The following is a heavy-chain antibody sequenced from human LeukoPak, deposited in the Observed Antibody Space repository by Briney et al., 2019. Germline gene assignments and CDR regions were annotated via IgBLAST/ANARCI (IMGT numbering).Heavy chain of an antibody. D-gene: IGHD5-12*01. CDR1: GGSISSSSYY. CDR2: IYHSGST. Sequence: SETLSLTCTVSGGSISSSSYYWGWIRQPPGKGLEWIGSIYHSGSTYYNPSLKSRVTISVDTSKNQFSLKLSSVTAADTAVYYCAREIVATISYYYYMDVWGKGTTVTVSS. CDR3: AREIVATISYYYYMDV. V-gene: IGHV4-39*07. J-gene: IGHJ6*03.